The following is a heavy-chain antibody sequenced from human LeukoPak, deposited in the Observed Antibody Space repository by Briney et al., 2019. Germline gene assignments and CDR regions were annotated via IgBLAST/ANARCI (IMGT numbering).Heavy chain of an antibody. V-gene: IGHV2-70*04. J-gene: IGHJ4*02. Sequence: SGPTLVKPTQTLTLTCTFSGFSLSTTGMRVSWIRRPPGKALEWLARIDWDDDKFYSTSLKTRLTISKDTSKNQVVLTMTNMDPVYTATYYCTRAIVGATLFYFDYWGQGALVTVSS. D-gene: IGHD1-26*01. CDR1: GFSLSTTGMR. CDR3: TRAIVGATLFYFDY. CDR2: IDWDDDK.